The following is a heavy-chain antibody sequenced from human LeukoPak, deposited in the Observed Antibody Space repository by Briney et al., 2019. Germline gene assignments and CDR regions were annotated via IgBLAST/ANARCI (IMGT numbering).Heavy chain of an antibody. CDR3: ARGVVPAALNWFDH. Sequence: ASVKVSCKASGGTFISYAISWVRQAPGQGLEWVGRIIPILGIANYAQKFQGRVTITADKSTSTAYMELSSLRSEDTAVYYCARGVVPAALNWFDHWGQGTLVTVSS. CDR2: IIPILGIA. CDR1: GGTFISYA. V-gene: IGHV1-69*04. D-gene: IGHD2-2*01. J-gene: IGHJ5*02.